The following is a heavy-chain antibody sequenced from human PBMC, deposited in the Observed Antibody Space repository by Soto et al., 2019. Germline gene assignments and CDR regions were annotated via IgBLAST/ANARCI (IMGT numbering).Heavy chain of an antibody. Sequence: LSLTCSVSGGSMSEYFWSWIRQSPGKGLEWIGYIYYLGSTDYNPSLKSRVTISVDTSKRQFSLRLTSVTAADTAVYYCARDGYDGSGSPYPAYWGPGTQVTVS. CDR2: IYYLGST. D-gene: IGHD3-10*01. CDR1: GGSMSEYF. J-gene: IGHJ4*02. V-gene: IGHV4-59*01. CDR3: ARDGYDGSGSPYPAY.